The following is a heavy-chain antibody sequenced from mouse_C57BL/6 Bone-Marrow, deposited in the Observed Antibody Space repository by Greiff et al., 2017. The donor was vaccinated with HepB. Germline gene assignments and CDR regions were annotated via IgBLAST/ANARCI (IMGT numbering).Heavy chain of an antibody. J-gene: IGHJ4*01. Sequence: VQLQQSGAELARPGASVKLSCKASGYTFTSYGISWVKLRTGQGLEWIGEIYPRSGNTYYNEKFKGKATLTADNSSSTAYMELRSLTSEDSAVYFCAREVYYYGSFYYAMDYWGQGTSVTVSS. CDR2: IYPRSGNT. CDR1: GYTFTSYG. D-gene: IGHD1-1*01. V-gene: IGHV1-81*01. CDR3: AREVYYYGSFYYAMDY.